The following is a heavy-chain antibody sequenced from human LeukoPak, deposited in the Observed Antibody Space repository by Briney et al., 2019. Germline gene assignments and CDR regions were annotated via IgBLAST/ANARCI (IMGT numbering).Heavy chain of an antibody. CDR3: ARDVSYGDPIGAFDI. D-gene: IGHD4-17*01. CDR1: GFTFSSYE. J-gene: IGHJ3*02. V-gene: IGHV3-23*01. Sequence: PGGSLRLSCAASGFTFSSYEMNWVRQAPGKGLEWVSAISGSGGSTYYADSVKGRFTISRDNSKNTLYLQMNSLRAEDTAVYYCARDVSYGDPIGAFDIWGQGTMVTVSS. CDR2: ISGSGGST.